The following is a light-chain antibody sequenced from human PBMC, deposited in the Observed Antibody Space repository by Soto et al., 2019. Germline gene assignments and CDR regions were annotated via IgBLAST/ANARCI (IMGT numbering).Light chain of an antibody. CDR3: QQYGHSPPFT. CDR1: QSVPSTS. J-gene: IGKJ3*01. V-gene: IGKV3-20*01. CDR2: GVS. Sequence: EIVLTQSPGTLSLSPGERATLSCRASQSVPSTSLAWYQQRPGQAPRLLIYGVSTRAPGIPDRFSGSGSGTDFTLTISRLEPEDFAVYFCQQYGHSPPFTFGPGTKVDFK.